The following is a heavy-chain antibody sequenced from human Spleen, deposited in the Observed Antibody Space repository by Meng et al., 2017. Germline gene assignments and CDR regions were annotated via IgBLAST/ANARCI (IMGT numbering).Heavy chain of an antibody. Sequence: SETLSLTCSVSGGSIGSYYWTWIRQPPGKGLEWIGIIYNTGSTNSNPSLKSRVTISVDTSKDQFSLKVSSVTAADTAMYYCARGSTVTKFDYWGQGTLVTVSS. CDR1: GGSIGSYY. V-gene: IGHV4-59*01. CDR3: ARGSTVTKFDY. J-gene: IGHJ4*02. CDR2: IYNTGST. D-gene: IGHD4-17*01.